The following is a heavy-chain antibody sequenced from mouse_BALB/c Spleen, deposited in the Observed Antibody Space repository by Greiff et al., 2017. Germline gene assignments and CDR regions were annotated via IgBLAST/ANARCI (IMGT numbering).Heavy chain of an antibody. CDR2: IDPANGNT. J-gene: IGHJ1*01. D-gene: IGHD1-1*01. V-gene: IGHV14-3*02. CDR1: GFNIKDTY. CDR3: ARSDYGYWYFDV. Sequence: EVQGVESGAELVKPGASVKLSCTASGFNIKDTYMHWVKQRPEQGLEWIGRIDPANGNTKYDPKFQGKATITADTSSNTAYLQLSSLTSEDTAVYYCARSDYGYWYFDVWGAGTTVTVSS.